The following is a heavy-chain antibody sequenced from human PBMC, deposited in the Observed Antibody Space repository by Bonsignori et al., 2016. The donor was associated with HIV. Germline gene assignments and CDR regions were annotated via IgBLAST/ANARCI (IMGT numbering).Heavy chain of an antibody. CDR2: MYYSGST. Sequence: WIRQPPGKGLEWIGSMYYSGSTYYNSSLKSRVTISVDTAKNQFSLKLSSVTAADTAVYYCARVAYYYYYYMDVWGKGTTVTVSS. D-gene: IGHD2-21*01. CDR3: ARVAYYYYYYMDV. J-gene: IGHJ6*03. V-gene: IGHV4-39*07.